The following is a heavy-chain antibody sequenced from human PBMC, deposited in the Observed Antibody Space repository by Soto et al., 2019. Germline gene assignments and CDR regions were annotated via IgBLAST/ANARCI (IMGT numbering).Heavy chain of an antibody. CDR2: ISSSGSTI. Sequence: GGSLRLSCAASGFTFSDYYMSCIRQAPGKGLEWVSYISSSGSTIYYADSVKGRFTISRDNAKNSLYLQMNSLRAEDTAVYYCATVPGWRLSAFDIWGQGTMVTVSS. CDR3: ATVPGWRLSAFDI. CDR1: GFTFSDYY. V-gene: IGHV3-11*01. D-gene: IGHD2-15*01. J-gene: IGHJ3*02.